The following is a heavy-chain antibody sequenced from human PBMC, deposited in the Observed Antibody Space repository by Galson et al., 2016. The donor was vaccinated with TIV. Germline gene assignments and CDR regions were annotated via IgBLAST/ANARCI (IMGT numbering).Heavy chain of an antibody. J-gene: IGHJ4*02. CDR1: GYRFSNYW. D-gene: IGHD6-25*01. CDR3: ARERDSGYAYYFDF. CDR2: IYPVDSDT. V-gene: IGHV5-51*03. Sequence: QSGAEVKEPGESLKISCKGSGYRFSNYWIAWVRQIPGKGLEWMGVIYPVDSDTRYSPSFQGQVTISADKSISTAYLQWNSLKASDSAIYYCARERDSGYAYYFDFWGQGTLVTVSS.